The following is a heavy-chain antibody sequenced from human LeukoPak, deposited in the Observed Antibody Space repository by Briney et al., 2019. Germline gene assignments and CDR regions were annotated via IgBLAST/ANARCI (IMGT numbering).Heavy chain of an antibody. CDR2: IYYSGST. Sequence: MSSETLSLTCTVSGGSISSYYWSWIRQPPGKGLEWIGYIYYSGSTNYSPSLKRRVTISVDTSKNQFSLKLSSVTAADTAVYYCARDIANDAFDIWGQGTMVTVSS. J-gene: IGHJ3*02. CDR3: ARDIANDAFDI. D-gene: IGHD2-21*01. V-gene: IGHV4-59*01. CDR1: GGSISSYY.